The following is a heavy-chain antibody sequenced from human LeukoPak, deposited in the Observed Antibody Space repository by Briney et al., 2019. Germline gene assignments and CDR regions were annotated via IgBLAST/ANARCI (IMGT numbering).Heavy chain of an antibody. CDR2: INHSENT. CDR1: CGSFSDYY. J-gene: IGHJ4*02. Sequence: SQTLSLTYPVDCGSFSDYYWSWIRHPPGKGLEWIREINHSENTNFNPSLKSRVTISVDTSRNQFSLKLSSVTAADTAVYYCARVFTAYCSSTSCPTPFDCWGQGTLVTVSS. CDR3: ARVFTAYCSSTSCPTPFDC. V-gene: IGHV4-34*01. D-gene: IGHD2-2*01.